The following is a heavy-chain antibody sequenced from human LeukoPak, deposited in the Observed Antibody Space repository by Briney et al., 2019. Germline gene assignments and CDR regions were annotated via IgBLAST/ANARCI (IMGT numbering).Heavy chain of an antibody. CDR3: ASSNEFYYDTSTYVDY. CDR2: RSHDGGIE. J-gene: IGHJ4*02. V-gene: IGHV3-30-3*01. D-gene: IGHD3-22*01. Sequence: GGSLRLSCAASGFPFSRYAVHWVRQAPGKGLEWVALRSHDGGIEDYADSVKGRFTISRDNSGTTLYLQMNSLKPEDTAVYYCASSNEFYYDTSTYVDYWGQGTLVTVSS. CDR1: GFPFSRYA.